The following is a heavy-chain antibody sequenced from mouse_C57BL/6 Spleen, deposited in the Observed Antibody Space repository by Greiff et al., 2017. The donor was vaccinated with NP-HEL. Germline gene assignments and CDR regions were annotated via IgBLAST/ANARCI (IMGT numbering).Heavy chain of an antibody. J-gene: IGHJ2*01. V-gene: IGHV1-22*01. Sequence: EVQLQQSGPELVKPGASVKMSCKASGYTFTDYNMHWVKQSHGKSLEWIGYINPNNGGTSYNPKFKGKATLTVNKSSSTAYLELRSLTSEDSAVYDCAGGDYGNFDYWGQGTTLTVSS. CDR1: GYTFTDYN. CDR3: AGGDYGNFDY. D-gene: IGHD2-1*01. CDR2: INPNNGGT.